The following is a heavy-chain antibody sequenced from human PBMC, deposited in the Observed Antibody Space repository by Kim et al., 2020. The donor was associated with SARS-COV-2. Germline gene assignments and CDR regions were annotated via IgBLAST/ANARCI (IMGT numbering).Heavy chain of an antibody. CDR1: GGSFSGYY. D-gene: IGHD2-2*01. V-gene: IGHV4-34*01. J-gene: IGHJ6*02. CDR2: INHSGST. CDR3: ARVGWALVPAARSMDV. Sequence: SETLSLTCAVYGGSFSGYYWSWIRQPPGKGLEWIGEINHSGSTNYNPSLKSRVTISVDTSKNQFSLKLSSVTAADTAVYYCARVGWALVPAARSMDVWGQGTTVTVSS.